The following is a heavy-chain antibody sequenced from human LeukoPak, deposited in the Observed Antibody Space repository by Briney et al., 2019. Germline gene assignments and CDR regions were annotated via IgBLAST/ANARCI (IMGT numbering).Heavy chain of an antibody. CDR1: GGSFSGYY. CDR3: ELFVVVVPAANYRRGVVDNTADY. CDR2: INHSGST. V-gene: IGHV4-34*01. J-gene: IGHJ4*02. Sequence: SETLSLTCAVYGGSFSGYYWSWIRQPPGKGLEWIGEINHSGSTNYNPSLKSRVTISVDTSKNQFSLKLSSVTAADTAAYYCELFVVVVPAANYRRGVVDNTADYWGQGTLVAVSS. D-gene: IGHD2-2*01.